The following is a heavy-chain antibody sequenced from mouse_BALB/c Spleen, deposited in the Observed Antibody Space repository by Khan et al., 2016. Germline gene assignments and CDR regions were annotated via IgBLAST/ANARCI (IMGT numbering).Heavy chain of an antibody. CDR3: ARGDTGTWFTY. CDR2: INTYTGEP. J-gene: IGHJ3*01. Sequence: QIQLVQSGPELKKPGETVKISCKASGYIFTNYGMNWVKQAPGKGLKWMGWINTYTGEPTYADDFKGRVALTSETSASTAYLQINNLKTEDSARYSGARGDTGTWFTYWGQETLVTVSA. D-gene: IGHD2-13*01. V-gene: IGHV9-3-1*01. CDR1: GYIFTNYG.